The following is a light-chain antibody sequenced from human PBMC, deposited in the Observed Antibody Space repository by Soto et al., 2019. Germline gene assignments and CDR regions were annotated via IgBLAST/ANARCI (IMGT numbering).Light chain of an antibody. V-gene: IGKV1-33*01. Sequence: DIQMTQTPSSLSASVGDRVTITCQASQDISNYLNWYQQKPGKAPKLLIYDASNLETGVPSRFSGSGSGTDFTFTISSLQPEDIATYYCQPYDNLPALTSCGGT. CDR1: QDISNY. CDR3: QPYDNLPALT. J-gene: IGKJ4*01. CDR2: DAS.